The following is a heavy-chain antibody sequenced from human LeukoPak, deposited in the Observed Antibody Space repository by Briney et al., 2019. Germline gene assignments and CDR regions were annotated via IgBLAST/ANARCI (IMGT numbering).Heavy chain of an antibody. V-gene: IGHV3-48*03. D-gene: IGHD3-10*01. Sequence: GGSLRLSCAASGFTFSSYEMNWVRQAPGKGLEWVSYISSSGSTIYYADSVKGRFTVSRDNAKNSLYLQMNSLRAEDTAVYYCARVSITMVRGTINYYYYYMDVWGKGTTVTISS. CDR3: ARVSITMVRGTINYYYYYMDV. CDR1: GFTFSSYE. J-gene: IGHJ6*03. CDR2: ISSSGSTI.